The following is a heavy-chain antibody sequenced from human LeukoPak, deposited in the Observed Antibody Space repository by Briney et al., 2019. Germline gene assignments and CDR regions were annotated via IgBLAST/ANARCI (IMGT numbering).Heavy chain of an antibody. CDR2: INPNSGGT. V-gene: IGHV1-2*04. J-gene: IGHJ3*02. CDR1: GYTFTGYY. D-gene: IGHD2-15*01. CDR3: ARDKGDIVRAFDI. Sequence: ASVKVSCKASGYTFTGYYMHWVRQAPGQGLEWMGWINPNSGGTNYAQKFQGWVTMTRDTSISTAYMELSRLRSDDTAVYYCARDKGDIVRAFDIWGQGTMVTVSS.